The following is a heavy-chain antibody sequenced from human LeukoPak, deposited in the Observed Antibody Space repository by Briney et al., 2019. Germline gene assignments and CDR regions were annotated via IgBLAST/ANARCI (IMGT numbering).Heavy chain of an antibody. CDR3: ATVIRYYDFWSGYFDY. CDR1: GGTFSSYA. Sequence: GSSVKVSCKASGGTFSSYAISWVRQAPGQGLEWMGGIIPIFGTANYAQKFQGRVTITTDESTSTAYMELSSLRSEDTAVYYCATVIRYYDFWSGYFDYWGQGTLVTVSS. V-gene: IGHV1-69*05. J-gene: IGHJ4*02. CDR2: IIPIFGTA. D-gene: IGHD3-3*01.